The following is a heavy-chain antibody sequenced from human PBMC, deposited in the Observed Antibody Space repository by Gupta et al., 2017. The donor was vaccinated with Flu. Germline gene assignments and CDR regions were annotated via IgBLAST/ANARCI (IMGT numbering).Heavy chain of an antibody. CDR2: ISSSSSYI. CDR1: GFTFSSYS. J-gene: IGHJ4*02. Sequence: EVQLVESGGGLVKPGGSLRLSCAASGFTFSSYSMNWVRQAPGKGLEWVSSISSSSSYIYYADSVKGRFTISRDNAKNSLYLQMNSLRAEDTAVYYCAKMTTAMFDYWGQGTLVTVSS. D-gene: IGHD4-11*01. CDR3: AKMTTAMFDY. V-gene: IGHV3-21*01.